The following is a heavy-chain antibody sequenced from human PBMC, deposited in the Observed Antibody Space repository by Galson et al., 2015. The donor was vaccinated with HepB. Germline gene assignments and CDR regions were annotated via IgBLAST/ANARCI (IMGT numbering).Heavy chain of an antibody. D-gene: IGHD3-22*01. Sequence: SVKVSCKASGGTFSSYAISWVRQAPGQGLEWMGGIIPIFGTANYAQKFQGRVTITADKSTSTAYMELSSLRSEDTAVYYCATSLVVVSYFDYWGQGTLVTVSS. CDR1: GGTFSSYA. CDR3: ATSLVVVSYFDY. J-gene: IGHJ4*02. CDR2: IIPIFGTA. V-gene: IGHV1-69*06.